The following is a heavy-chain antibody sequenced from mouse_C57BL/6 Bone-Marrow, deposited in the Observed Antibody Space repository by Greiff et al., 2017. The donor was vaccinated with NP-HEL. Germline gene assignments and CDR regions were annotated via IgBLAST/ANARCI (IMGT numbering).Heavy chain of an antibody. D-gene: IGHD1-1*01. CDR2: IYPRSGNT. CDR3: ASREIYYYGSRYFDV. Sequence: VQLVESGAELARPGASVKLSCKASGYTFTSYGISWVKQRTGQGLEWIGEIYPRSGNTYYNEKFKGKATLTADKSSSTAYMELRSLTSEDSAVYFCASREIYYYGSRYFDVWGTGTTVTVSS. CDR1: GYTFTSYG. J-gene: IGHJ1*03. V-gene: IGHV1-81*01.